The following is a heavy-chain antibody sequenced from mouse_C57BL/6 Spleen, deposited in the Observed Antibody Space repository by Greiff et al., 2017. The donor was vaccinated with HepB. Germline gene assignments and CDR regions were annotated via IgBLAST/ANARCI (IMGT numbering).Heavy chain of an antibody. J-gene: IGHJ2*01. CDR1: GYTFTSYW. CDR2: IDPSDSYT. D-gene: IGHD1-1*01. CDR3: AIYYYYGVDY. V-gene: IGHV1-50*01. Sequence: QVQLQQPGAELVKPGASVKLSCKASGYTFTSYWMQWVKQRPGQGLEWIGEIDPSDSYTNYNQKFKGKATLTVDKSSSTAYMQLSSLTSEDSAVYYCAIYYYYGVDYWGQGTTLTVSS.